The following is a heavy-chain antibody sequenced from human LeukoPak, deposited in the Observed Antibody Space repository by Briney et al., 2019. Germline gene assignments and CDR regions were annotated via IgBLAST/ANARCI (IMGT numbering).Heavy chain of an antibody. V-gene: IGHV5-51*01. Sequence: GESLKISCKGSGYSFTSHWIVWVRQMPGKGLEWMGIIYPGDSDTRYSPSFQGQVTISVDKSISTAYLQWSSLKASDTAMYYCATARFCSGGACYAEHWGQGTLVTVSS. CDR2: IYPGDSDT. J-gene: IGHJ4*02. CDR1: GYSFTSHW. D-gene: IGHD2-15*01. CDR3: ATARFCSGGACYAEH.